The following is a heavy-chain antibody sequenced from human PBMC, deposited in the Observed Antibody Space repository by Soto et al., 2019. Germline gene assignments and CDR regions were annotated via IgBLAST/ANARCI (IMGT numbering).Heavy chain of an antibody. CDR3: ARDPGPYYYDSSGYGYFDY. CDR2: ISAYNCNT. J-gene: IGHJ4*02. D-gene: IGHD3-22*01. Sequence: QVQLVQSGAEVKKPGASVKVSCKASGYTFTSYGISWVRQAPGQGLEWMGWISAYNCNTNYAQKLQGRATMTTDKSTSTAYMELRSLRSDDTAVYYCARDPGPYYYDSSGYGYFDYWGQGTLVTVSS. V-gene: IGHV1-18*01. CDR1: GYTFTSYG.